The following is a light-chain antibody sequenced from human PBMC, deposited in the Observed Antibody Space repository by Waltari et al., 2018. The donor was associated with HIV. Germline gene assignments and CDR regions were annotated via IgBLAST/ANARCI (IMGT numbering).Light chain of an antibody. CDR3: HQYDSHSPEIFT. V-gene: IGKV1-5*03. Sequence: DIQMTQSPSTLSASIGDRITITCRASQTISNLLAWYQQKPGKAPKLLIYKASNLERGVPSRFSGSGSGTEFTLTINSLQPDDFATYYCHQYDSHSPEIFTFGPGTKVDLK. CDR2: KAS. J-gene: IGKJ3*01. CDR1: QTISNL.